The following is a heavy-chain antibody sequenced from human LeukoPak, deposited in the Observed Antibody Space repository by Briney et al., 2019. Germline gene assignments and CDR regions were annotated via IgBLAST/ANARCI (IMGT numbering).Heavy chain of an antibody. V-gene: IGHV3-21*01. D-gene: IGHD2-2*02. CDR1: GFTFSSYT. J-gene: IGHJ4*02. CDR3: ARDGSYCDTTGCYKNFDY. CDR2: IDNTYNHI. Sequence: GGSLRLPCAASGFTFSSYTMNWVRQAPGKGLEWVSSIDNTYNHIDYADSLKGRFTISRDNAKNSLYLQMNSLSAEDTAVYYCARDGSYCDTTGCYKNFDYWGQGTLVTVSS.